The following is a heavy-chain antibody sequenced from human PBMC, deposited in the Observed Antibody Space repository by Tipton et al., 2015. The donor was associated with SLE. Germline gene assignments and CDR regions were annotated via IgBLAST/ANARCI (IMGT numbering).Heavy chain of an antibody. CDR2: IDYSGST. Sequence: TLSLTCAVSGGSISSGGYSWSWIRQPAGKGLEWIGYIDYSGSTNYNPSLKSRVTVSLDTSKNQVSLKLNSVTAADTAVYYCARDRGIGQPLLHEDNWFDLWGQGTLVTVSS. V-gene: IGHV4-61*10. CDR1: GGSISSGGYS. CDR3: ARDRGIGQPLLHEDNWFDL. D-gene: IGHD6-25*01. J-gene: IGHJ5*02.